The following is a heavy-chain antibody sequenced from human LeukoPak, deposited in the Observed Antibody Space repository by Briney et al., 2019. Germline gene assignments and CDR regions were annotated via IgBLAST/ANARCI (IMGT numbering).Heavy chain of an antibody. CDR2: IYDSGST. CDR1: GGSISSNNYF. V-gene: IGHV4-39*07. D-gene: IGHD6-19*01. Sequence: SETLSLTCTVSGGSISSNNYFWGWIRQPPGKGLEWIGSIYDSGSTYYNPSLKSRVTISVDTSKNQFSLKLSSVTAADTAVYYCARGRRYSSGGFDYWGQGTLVTVSS. J-gene: IGHJ4*02. CDR3: ARGRRYSSGGFDY.